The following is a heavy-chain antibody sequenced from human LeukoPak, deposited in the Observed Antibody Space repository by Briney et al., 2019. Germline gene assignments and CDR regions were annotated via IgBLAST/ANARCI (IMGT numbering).Heavy chain of an antibody. CDR2: IYYSGSS. Sequence: SETLSLTCTVSGGSISSSSYYWGWLRPPPGQGLEWFGSIYYSGSSYYNPVLKSRVTISVDTSKNHFSLKLSSVTAADTVVYSRERHESRQYFDYWGQGNLVTASS. J-gene: IGHJ4*02. CDR1: GGSISSSSYY. V-gene: IGHV4-39*01. CDR3: ERHESRQYFDY.